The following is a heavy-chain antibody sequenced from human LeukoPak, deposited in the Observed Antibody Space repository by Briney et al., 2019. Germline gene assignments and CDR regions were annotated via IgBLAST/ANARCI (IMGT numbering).Heavy chain of an antibody. CDR3: AKDPHVTMVRGVKGWFDP. CDR1: GFTFDDYA. Sequence: GGSLRLSCAASGFTFDDYAMHWVRQAPGKGLEWVSLISGDGGSTYYADSVKGRFTISRDNSKNSLYLQMNSLRTEDTALYYCAKDPHVTMVRGVKGWFDPWGQGTLVTVSS. CDR2: ISGDGGST. D-gene: IGHD3-10*01. V-gene: IGHV3-43*02. J-gene: IGHJ5*02.